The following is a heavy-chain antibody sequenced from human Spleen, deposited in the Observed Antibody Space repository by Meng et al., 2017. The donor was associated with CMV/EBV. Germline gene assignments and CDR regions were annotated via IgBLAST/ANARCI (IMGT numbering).Heavy chain of an antibody. V-gene: IGHV4-34*01. Sequence: GSLRLSCAIYGGSFSAYYWSWIRQPPGKGLEWIGEINHSGSTNYNPSLKSRVTILADTSKKQFSLKLSSVTAADTAVYYCARRGKAWIPDYWGQGTLVTVSS. CDR1: GGSFSAYY. CDR3: ARRGKAWIPDY. D-gene: IGHD5-12*01. J-gene: IGHJ4*02. CDR2: INHSGST.